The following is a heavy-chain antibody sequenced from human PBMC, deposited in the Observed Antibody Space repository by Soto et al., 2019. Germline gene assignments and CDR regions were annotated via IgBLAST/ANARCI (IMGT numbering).Heavy chain of an antibody. D-gene: IGHD2-15*01. J-gene: IGHJ4*02. V-gene: IGHV4-61*01. CDR3: VSTEVVAATSPFDY. Sequence: QVQLQESGPGLVKPSETLSLTCTVSGGSVSSGSYYWSWIRQPPGKGLEWIGYIYYSGSTNYNPSLKSRVTISVDTSKNQFSLKLSSVTAADTAVYYCVSTEVVAATSPFDYWGQGTLVTVSS. CDR1: GGSVSSGSYY. CDR2: IYYSGST.